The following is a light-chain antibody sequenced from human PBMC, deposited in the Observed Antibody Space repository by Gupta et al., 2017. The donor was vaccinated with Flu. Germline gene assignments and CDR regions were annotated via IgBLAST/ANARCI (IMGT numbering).Light chain of an antibody. Sequence: QSALTQPPSASGSPGQSITISCTGTSSDIVAYKYVSWHQQHAGKAPKLIIYEVTKRPSGVPDRFSGSKSGNTASLTVSGLQAEDEGDDYCSSHTASDTFVFGTGTAVT. CDR2: EVT. V-gene: IGLV2-8*01. CDR1: SSDIVAYKY. J-gene: IGLJ1*01. CDR3: SSHTASDTFV.